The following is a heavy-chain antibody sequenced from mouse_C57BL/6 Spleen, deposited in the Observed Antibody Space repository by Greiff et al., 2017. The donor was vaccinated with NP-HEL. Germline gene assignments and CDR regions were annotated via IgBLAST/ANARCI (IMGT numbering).Heavy chain of an antibody. V-gene: IGHV5-17*01. D-gene: IGHD1-1*01. CDR3: ARGSYYGGNFDY. CDR2: ISSGSSTI. Sequence: DVKLVESGGGLVKPGGSLKLSCAASGFTFSDYGMHWVRQAPEKGLEWVAYISSGSSTIYYADTVKGRFTISRDNAKNTLFLQMTSLRSEDTAMYYCARGSYYGGNFDYWGQGTTLTVSS. CDR1: GFTFSDYG. J-gene: IGHJ2*01.